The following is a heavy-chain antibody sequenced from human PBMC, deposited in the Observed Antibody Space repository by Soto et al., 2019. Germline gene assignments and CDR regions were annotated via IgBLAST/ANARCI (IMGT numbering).Heavy chain of an antibody. V-gene: IGHV1-69*13. CDR2: IIRIFHTP. Sequence: GASVKVSCKASGGTFSSYAFSWVRQAPGQGLEWMGGIIRIFHTPTYAQKFQGRVTITADESTSTAYMELISLRSDDTAVYYCARDYGDYQFDYWGQGTLVTVSS. CDR1: GGTFSSYA. J-gene: IGHJ4*02. CDR3: ARDYGDYQFDY. D-gene: IGHD4-17*01.